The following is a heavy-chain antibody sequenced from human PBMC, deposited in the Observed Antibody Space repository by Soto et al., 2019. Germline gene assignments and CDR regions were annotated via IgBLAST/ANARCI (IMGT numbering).Heavy chain of an antibody. Sequence: EVQLVESGGGSVQPGGSLRLSCAASGSIVSGHWMHWVRQEPGRGLVWVSLISPDGSVTTYADSVKGRFTISRDNAKNTLTLQMNSLRAEDTAVYYCARGINYAMDVWGQGTTLTVSS. J-gene: IGHJ6*02. CDR3: ARGINYAMDV. CDR1: GSIVSGHW. CDR2: ISPDGSVT. V-gene: IGHV3-74*01.